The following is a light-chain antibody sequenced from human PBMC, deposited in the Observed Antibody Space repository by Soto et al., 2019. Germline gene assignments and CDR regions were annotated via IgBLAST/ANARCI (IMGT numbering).Light chain of an antibody. Sequence: EIVMTQSPATLSVSPGERATLSCRASQSVSSKLAWYQQKPGQPPRVLIYSASTRATGIPARFGGSGSGTEFTLTISSLQSEDFAVYYCQHYNDWPPTWTFGQGTRVEIK. CDR1: QSVSSK. CDR2: SAS. J-gene: IGKJ1*01. V-gene: IGKV3-15*01. CDR3: QHYNDWPPTWT.